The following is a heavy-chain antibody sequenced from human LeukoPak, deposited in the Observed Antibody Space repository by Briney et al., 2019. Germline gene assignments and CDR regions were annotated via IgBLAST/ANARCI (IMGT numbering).Heavy chain of an antibody. J-gene: IGHJ3*02. CDR2: INHSGST. V-gene: IGHV4-34*01. Sequence: GSLRLSCAASGFTFSSYAMSWIRQPPGKGLEWIGEINHSGSTNYNPSLKSRVTISVDTSKNQFSLKLSSVTAADTAVYYRARMALRVVTASDAFDIWGQGTMVTVSS. CDR1: GFTFSSYA. D-gene: IGHD2-21*02. CDR3: ARMALRVVTASDAFDI.